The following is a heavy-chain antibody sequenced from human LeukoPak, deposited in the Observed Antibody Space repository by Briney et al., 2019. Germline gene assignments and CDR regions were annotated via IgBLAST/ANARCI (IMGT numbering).Heavy chain of an antibody. V-gene: IGHV1-18*01. Sequence: GASVKVSCKASGFALTTYNIVWLRQAPGQGLEWVGWITAFNGNTDCAQKVQGRVTMTRDTSTSTAYMELRSLRSDDTAVYYCARNTYGYKFSMDVWGKGTTVTISS. D-gene: IGHD5-18*01. J-gene: IGHJ6*03. CDR2: ITAFNGNT. CDR3: ARNTYGYKFSMDV. CDR1: GFALTTYN.